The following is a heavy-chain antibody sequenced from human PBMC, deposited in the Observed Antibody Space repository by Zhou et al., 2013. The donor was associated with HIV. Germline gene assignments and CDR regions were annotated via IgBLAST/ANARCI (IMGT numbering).Heavy chain of an antibody. V-gene: IGHV1-2*02. CDR1: GYTFTGYY. D-gene: IGHD3-10*01. CDR2: INPNSGGT. CDR3: ARARYYYGSGSYYPFDY. J-gene: IGHJ4*02. Sequence: QVQLVQSGAEVKKPGASVKVSCKASGYTFTGYYMHWVRQAPGQGLEWMGWINPNSGGTNYAQKFQGRVTMTRDTSISTAYMELSRLRSDDTAVYYCARARYYYGSGSYYPFDYWGQGTLVTV.